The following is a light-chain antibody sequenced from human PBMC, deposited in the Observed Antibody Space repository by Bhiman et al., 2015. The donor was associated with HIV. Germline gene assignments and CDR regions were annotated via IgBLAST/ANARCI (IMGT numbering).Light chain of an antibody. CDR2: EVN. V-gene: IGLV2-11*01. CDR1: SSDIGAYNY. J-gene: IGLJ1*01. Sequence: QSALTQPASVSGSPGQSVTISCTGSSSDIGAYNYVSWYHQPPGKAPTLKIYEVNKRPSGVPDRFSGSKSGNTASLTISGLQAEDEADYYCSSYAGHSIYVFGIGTKVTVL. CDR3: SSYAGHSIYV.